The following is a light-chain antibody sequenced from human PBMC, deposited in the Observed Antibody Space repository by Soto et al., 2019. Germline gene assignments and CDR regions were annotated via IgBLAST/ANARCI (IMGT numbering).Light chain of an antibody. CDR2: ANT. Sequence: QPLLTQRPSVSGAPGKRVTISCTGGSSNIGPTYDVHWYQQLPGTAPKLLIYANTNRPSGVPDRFSGSKSGTSASLAITGLQAEDEADYFCQSYDSSRSGYVFGTGTKVTVL. CDR3: QSYDSSRSGYV. J-gene: IGLJ1*01. CDR1: SSNIGPTYD. V-gene: IGLV1-40*01.